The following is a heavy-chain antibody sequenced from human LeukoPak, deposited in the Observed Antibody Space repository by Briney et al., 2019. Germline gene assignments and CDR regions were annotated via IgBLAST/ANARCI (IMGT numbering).Heavy chain of an antibody. J-gene: IGHJ3*02. CDR2: INHSGST. Sequence: SETLSLTCAVYGGSFSGYYWSWIRQPPGKGLEWIGEINHSGSTNYNPSLKSRVTISVDTSKNQFSLKLSSVTAADTAVYYCARFRVIKGIAAAGMDDAFDIWGQGTMVTVSS. V-gene: IGHV4-34*01. CDR3: ARFRVIKGIAAAGMDDAFDI. CDR1: GGSFSGYY. D-gene: IGHD6-13*01.